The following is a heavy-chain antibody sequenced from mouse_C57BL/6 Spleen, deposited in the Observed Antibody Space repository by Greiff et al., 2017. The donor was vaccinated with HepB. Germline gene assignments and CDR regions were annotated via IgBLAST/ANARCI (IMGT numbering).Heavy chain of an antibody. CDR2: ISYDGSN. Sequence: ESGPGLVKPSQSLSLTCSVTGYSITSGYYWNWIRQFPGNKLEWMGYISYDGSNNYNPSLKNRISITRDTSKNQFFLKLNSVTTEDTATYYCASSSLTWGQGTSVTVSS. J-gene: IGHJ4*01. V-gene: IGHV3-6*01. CDR3: ASSSLT. CDR1: GYSITSGYY.